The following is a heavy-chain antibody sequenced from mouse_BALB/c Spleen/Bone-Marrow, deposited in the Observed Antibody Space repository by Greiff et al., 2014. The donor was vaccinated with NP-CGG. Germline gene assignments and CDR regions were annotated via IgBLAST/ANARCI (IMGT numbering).Heavy chain of an antibody. V-gene: IGHV2-9*02. Sequence: QVQLKESGPGLVAPSQGLSITCTVSGFSLKNYGVHWVRQPPGKGLEGLGVIGTGRGTNYNSALMSRLSISKDNSKSQVFLKMNSLQTDDTAMYYCARDRAYGNLYFDVWGAGTTVTVSS. D-gene: IGHD2-1*01. CDR3: ARDRAYGNLYFDV. CDR2: IGTGRGT. CDR1: GFSLKNYG. J-gene: IGHJ1*01.